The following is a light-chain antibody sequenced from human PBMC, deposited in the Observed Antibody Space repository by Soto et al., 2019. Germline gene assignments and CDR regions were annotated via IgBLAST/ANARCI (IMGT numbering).Light chain of an antibody. V-gene: IGKV3-15*01. CDR3: QQYSSGPPLT. CDR1: QSVGRN. Sequence: EIVLTQSPASLSVSPGERVTLSCRASQSVGRNLAWYHQQPGQAPRLLIYDASSRATGVPARFSGSGSGTEFTLTISRLQSEDFAVCYCQQYSSGPPLTFGGGTKVDIK. J-gene: IGKJ4*01. CDR2: DAS.